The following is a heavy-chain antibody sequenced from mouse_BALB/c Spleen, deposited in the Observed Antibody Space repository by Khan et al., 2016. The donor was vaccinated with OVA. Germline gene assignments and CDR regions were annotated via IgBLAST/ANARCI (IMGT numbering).Heavy chain of an antibody. CDR3: ARSGYGTFAY. CDR2: INPSNGGT. J-gene: IGHJ3*01. CDR1: GYSFTSYY. V-gene: IGHV1S81*02. Sequence: VQLQESGAELVKPGASVRLSCKASGYSFTSYYLYWVKQRPGQGLEWIGDINPSNGGTNFNEKFKIKATLTVDTSSSTAYMQLSSLTSEDSAVYYCARSGYGTFAYWGRGTLVTVSA. D-gene: IGHD1-1*02.